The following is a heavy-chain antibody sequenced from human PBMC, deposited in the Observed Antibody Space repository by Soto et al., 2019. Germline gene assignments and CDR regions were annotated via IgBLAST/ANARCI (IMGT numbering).Heavy chain of an antibody. D-gene: IGHD3-9*01. CDR2: ITNNDYT. V-gene: IGHV3-21*01. J-gene: IGHJ4*01. CDR3: TFYDDLFFDF. Sequence: GGSLRLSCAASGFPFNSFNMNLVRQAPGKGLEWVSSITNNDYTAYADSVKGRFTISRDNAKKSLYLQMNSLRAEDTAVYYCTFYDDLFFDFWSHGELVTVSS. CDR1: GFPFNSFN.